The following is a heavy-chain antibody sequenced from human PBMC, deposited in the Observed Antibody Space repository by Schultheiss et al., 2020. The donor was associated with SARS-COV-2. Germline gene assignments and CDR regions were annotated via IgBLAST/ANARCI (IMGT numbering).Heavy chain of an antibody. D-gene: IGHD6-13*01. Sequence: SETLSLTCAVSGGSISSGGYSWSWIRQPPGKGLEWIGEINHSGSTNYNPSLKSRVTISVDTSKNQFSLKLSSVTAADTAVYYCAREGHQWATIAAAGTGRYYGMDVWGQGTTVTVSS. CDR1: GGSISSGGYS. V-gene: IGHV4-30-2*05. CDR2: INHSGST. CDR3: AREGHQWATIAAAGTGRYYGMDV. J-gene: IGHJ6*02.